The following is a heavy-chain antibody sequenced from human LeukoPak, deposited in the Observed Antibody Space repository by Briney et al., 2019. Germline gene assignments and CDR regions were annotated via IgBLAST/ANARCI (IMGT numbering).Heavy chain of an antibody. CDR1: GGSISSSNW. CDR2: IYHSGST. D-gene: IGHD5-18*01. J-gene: IGHJ4*02. CDR3: ARGGAWIQPFDY. V-gene: IGHV4-4*02. Sequence: SGTLSLTCAVSGGSISSSNWWSWVRQPPGKGLEWIGEIYHSGSTNYNPSLKSRVTISVDTSKNQFSLKLSSVTAADTAVYYCARGGAWIQPFDYWGQGTLVTVSS.